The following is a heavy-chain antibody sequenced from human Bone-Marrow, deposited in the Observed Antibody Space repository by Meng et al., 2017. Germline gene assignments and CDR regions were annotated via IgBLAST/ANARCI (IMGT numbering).Heavy chain of an antibody. CDR1: GYTFTSYG. CDR2: ISAYNGNT. CDR3: ARDEHIVVVPAAMGNSRWVGMDV. Sequence: ASVKVSCKASGYTFTSYGISWVRQAPGQGLEWMGWISAYNGNTNYAQKLQGRVTMTTDTSTSTAYMELRSLRSDDTAVYYCARDEHIVVVPAAMGNSRWVGMDVWGQGTTVTVSS. D-gene: IGHD2-2*01. V-gene: IGHV1-18*01. J-gene: IGHJ6*02.